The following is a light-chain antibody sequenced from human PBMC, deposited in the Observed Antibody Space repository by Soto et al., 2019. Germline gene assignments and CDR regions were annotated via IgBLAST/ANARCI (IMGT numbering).Light chain of an antibody. J-gene: IGLJ2*01. Sequence: QSVLTQPPSASGTPGQRVTISCSGSSPNIGSNTVNWYHQLPGTAPKLLIHSNNQRPSGVPDRFSGSKSGTSASLAISGLQSEDEADYYCATWDDSLNGPVFGGGTKLTVL. CDR3: ATWDDSLNGPV. V-gene: IGLV1-44*01. CDR2: SNN. CDR1: SPNIGSNT.